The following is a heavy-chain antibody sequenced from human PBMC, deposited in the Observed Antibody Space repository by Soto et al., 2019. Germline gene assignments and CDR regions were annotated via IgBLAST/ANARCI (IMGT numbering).Heavy chain of an antibody. CDR3: ARLTTVTTVDY. CDR2: IWYDGSNK. Sequence: QVQLVESGGGVVQPGRSLRLSCAASGFTFSSYGMHWVRQAPGKGLEWVAVIWYDGSNKYYADSVKGRFTISRDNSKNTLYLQMNSLSAEDTAVYYCARLTTVTTVDYWGQGTLVTFSS. D-gene: IGHD4-17*01. J-gene: IGHJ4*02. V-gene: IGHV3-33*01. CDR1: GFTFSSYG.